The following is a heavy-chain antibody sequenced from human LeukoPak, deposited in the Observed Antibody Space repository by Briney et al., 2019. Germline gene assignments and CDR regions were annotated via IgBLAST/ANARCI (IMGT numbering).Heavy chain of an antibody. D-gene: IGHD5-12*01. V-gene: IGHV1-24*01. CDR1: GYTLTELS. Sequence: ASVKVSCKVSGYTLTELSMHWVRQAPGKGLEWMGGFDPEDGETIYAQKFQGRVTMTEDTSTDTAYMELSSLRSDDTAVYYCARLYSGYGNYSYYKDVWGKGTTVTVSS. CDR3: ARLYSGYGNYSYYKDV. CDR2: FDPEDGET. J-gene: IGHJ6*03.